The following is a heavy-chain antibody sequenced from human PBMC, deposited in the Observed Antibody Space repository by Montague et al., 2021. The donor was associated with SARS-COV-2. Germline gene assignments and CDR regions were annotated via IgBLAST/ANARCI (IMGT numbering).Heavy chain of an antibody. D-gene: IGHD6-13*01. CDR3: ARDFVAAVPDRFDS. CDR1: GGFISSGNW. CDR2: IFHSGAA. J-gene: IGHJ4*02. V-gene: IGHV4/OR15-8*02. Sequence: SETLSLTCAVSGGFISSGNWWRWVRQPPGKGLEWIGEIFHSGAAXXNPXXXSRLTISMDKSKNEFSLKLNSVTAADTAMYYCARDFVAAVPDRFDSWGQGVLVTVSS.